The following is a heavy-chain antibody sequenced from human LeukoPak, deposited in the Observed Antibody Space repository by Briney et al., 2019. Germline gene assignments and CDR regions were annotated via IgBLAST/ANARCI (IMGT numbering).Heavy chain of an antibody. D-gene: IGHD3-3*01. CDR2: ISAYNGNT. CDR3: ARVPITIFGVVTPFDY. CDR1: GYTFTSYG. V-gene: IGHV1-18*01. Sequence: ASVKVSCKASGYTFTSYGISWVRQAPGQRLEWMGWISAYNGNTNYAQKLQGRVTMTTDTSTSTAYMELRSLRSDDTAVYYCARVPITIFGVVTPFDYWGQGTLVTVSS. J-gene: IGHJ4*02.